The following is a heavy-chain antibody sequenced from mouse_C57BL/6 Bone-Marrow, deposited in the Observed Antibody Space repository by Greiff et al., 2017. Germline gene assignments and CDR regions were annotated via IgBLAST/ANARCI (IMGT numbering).Heavy chain of an antibody. CDR2: IDPDNGDT. J-gene: IGHJ1*03. V-gene: IGHV14-4*01. D-gene: IGHD1-1*01. CDR1: GFNIKDDY. Sequence: DVKLQESGAELVRPGASVKLSCTASGFNIKDDYMHWVKQRPEQGLEWIGWIDPDNGDTEYASKFQGKATITADTSSNTAYLQLSSLTSEDTAVYYCTTHSSYWYFDVWGTGTTVTVSS. CDR3: TTHSSYWYFDV.